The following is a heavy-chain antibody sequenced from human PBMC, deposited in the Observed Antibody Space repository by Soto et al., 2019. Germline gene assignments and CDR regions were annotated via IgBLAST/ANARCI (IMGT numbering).Heavy chain of an antibody. CDR1: GFSLSTRAVG. D-gene: IGHD6-6*01. CDR2: IYWNDDK. Sequence: SGPTLVNPTQTLTLTCTFSGFSLSTRAVGVGWIRQPPGKALEWLALIYWNDDKRYSPSLNSRLTITKDTSKNQAVLTMTNMDPVDTATYYCARGLATLPVFAFDVWGQGTVVTVSS. V-gene: IGHV2-5*01. CDR3: ARGLATLPVFAFDV. J-gene: IGHJ3*01.